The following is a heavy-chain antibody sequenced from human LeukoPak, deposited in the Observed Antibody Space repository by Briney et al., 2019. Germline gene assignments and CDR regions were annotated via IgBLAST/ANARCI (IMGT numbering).Heavy chain of an antibody. J-gene: IGHJ4*02. V-gene: IGHV3-21*01. CDR3: ARDVSDFRGYSYGFDY. CDR1: GFTFSSYS. CDR2: ISSSSSYI. D-gene: IGHD5-18*01. Sequence: GGSLRLSCAASGFTFSSYSMNWVRQAPGKGLEWVSSISSSSSYIYYADSVKGRFTISRDNAKNSLYLQMNSLRAEDTAVYYCARDVSDFRGYSYGFDYWGQGTLVTVSS.